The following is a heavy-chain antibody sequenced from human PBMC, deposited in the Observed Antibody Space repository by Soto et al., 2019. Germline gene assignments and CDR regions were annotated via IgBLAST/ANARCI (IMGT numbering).Heavy chain of an antibody. D-gene: IGHD6-13*01. Sequence: ESGGGVVQPGRSLRLSCAASGFTFSSYGMHWVRQAPGKGLEWVAVIWYDGSNKYYADSVKGRFTISRDNSKNTLYLQMNSLRAEDTAVYYCARETIAAAGTSWFDPWGQGTLVTVSS. CDR1: GFTFSSYG. V-gene: IGHV3-33*01. CDR2: IWYDGSNK. J-gene: IGHJ5*02. CDR3: ARETIAAAGTSWFDP.